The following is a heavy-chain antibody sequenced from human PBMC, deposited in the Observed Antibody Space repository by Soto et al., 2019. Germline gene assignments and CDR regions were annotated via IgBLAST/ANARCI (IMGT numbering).Heavy chain of an antibody. J-gene: IGHJ4*02. CDR1: GGSISSYY. CDR2: IYYSGST. Sequence: PSETLSLTCTVSGGSISSYYWSWIRQPPGKGLEWIGYIYYSGSTNYNPSLKSRVTISVDTSKNQFSLKLSSVTAADTAVYYCARIGNYQLPFDYWGQGTLVTVS. V-gene: IGHV4-59*01. D-gene: IGHD2-2*01. CDR3: ARIGNYQLPFDY.